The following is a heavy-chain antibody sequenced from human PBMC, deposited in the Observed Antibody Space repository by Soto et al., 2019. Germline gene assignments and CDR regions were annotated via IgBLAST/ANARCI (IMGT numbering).Heavy chain of an antibody. CDR3: ARERGVAAAGLYNWFDP. CDR2: INAGNGNT. D-gene: IGHD6-13*01. CDR1: GYTFTSYA. V-gene: IGHV1-3*01. Sequence: ASVKVSWKASGYTFTSYAMHWVRQAPGQRLEWMGWINAGNGNTKYSQKFQGRVTITRDTSASTAYMELSSLRSEDTAVYYCARERGVAAAGLYNWFDPWGQGTLVTVSS. J-gene: IGHJ5*02.